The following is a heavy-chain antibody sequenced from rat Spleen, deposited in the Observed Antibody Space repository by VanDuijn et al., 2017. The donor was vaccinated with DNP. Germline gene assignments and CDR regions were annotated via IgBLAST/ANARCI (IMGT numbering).Heavy chain of an antibody. CDR2: IPSSGGTT. J-gene: IGHJ1*01. CDR3: ERGWGAPYEKVDF. D-gene: IGHD1-11*01. Sequence: EVQLVESGGGLVQPGRSLKLSCAASGFTFSDYYMAWIRQVPGKGLEWVASIPSSGGTTSDPDSVKGRFTISRDEAKNTLSLQRNSRRAEDTATYYGERGWGAPYEKVDFGGPKTMVTGSS. V-gene: IGHV5-25*01. CDR1: GFTFSDYY.